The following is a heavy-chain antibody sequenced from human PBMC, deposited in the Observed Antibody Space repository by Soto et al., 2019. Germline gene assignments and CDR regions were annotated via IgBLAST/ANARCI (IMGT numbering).Heavy chain of an antibody. Sequence: LRLSCAASGFTFSSYWLSWVRQAPGKGLEWVADIKQDGSERYYVASVMGRYTISRDNAKNSLYLQMNSLRVEDTAVYYCAREGVYGLGVWGQGTTVTVSS. J-gene: IGHJ6*02. CDR1: GFTFSSYW. D-gene: IGHD3-16*01. V-gene: IGHV3-7*03. CDR3: AREGVYGLGV. CDR2: IKQDGSER.